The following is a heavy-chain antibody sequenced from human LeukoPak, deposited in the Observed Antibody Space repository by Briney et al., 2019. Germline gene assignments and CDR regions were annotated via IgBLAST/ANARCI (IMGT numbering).Heavy chain of an antibody. V-gene: IGHV4-59*12. Sequence: SGTLSLTCTVSGGSISSYYWSWIRQPPGKGLEWIGSIYYSGSTYYNPSLKSRVTISVDTSKNQFSLKLSSVTAADTAVYYCARDPPLPWDSSSWPAPFDYWGQGTLVTVSS. CDR3: ARDPPLPWDSSSWPAPFDY. J-gene: IGHJ4*02. CDR1: GGSISSYY. D-gene: IGHD6-13*01. CDR2: IYYSGST.